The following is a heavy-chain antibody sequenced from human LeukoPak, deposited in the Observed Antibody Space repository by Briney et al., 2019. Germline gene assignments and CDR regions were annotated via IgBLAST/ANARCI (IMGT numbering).Heavy chain of an antibody. D-gene: IGHD3-10*01. CDR3: ARDRKEYWFDP. CDR2: INPNSGDT. Sequence: ASVKVSCKASGYTFTGYYMHWVRQAPGQGLEWMGWINPNSGDTNYAQKFQGRVTMTRDTSISTAYMELSRLRSDDTAVYYCARDRKEYWFDPWGQGTLVTVSS. CDR1: GYTFTGYY. J-gene: IGHJ5*02. V-gene: IGHV1-2*02.